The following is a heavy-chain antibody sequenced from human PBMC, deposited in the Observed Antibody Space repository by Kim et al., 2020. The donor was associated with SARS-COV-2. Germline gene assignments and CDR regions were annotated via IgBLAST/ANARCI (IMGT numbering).Heavy chain of an antibody. CDR3: AREPPGPYSSSWFNKYYYGMDV. J-gene: IGHJ6*02. V-gene: IGHV3-21*01. CDR1: GFTFSSYS. Sequence: GGSLRLSCAASGFTFSSYSMNWVRQAPGKGLEWVSSISSSSSYIYYADSVKGRFTISRDNAKNSLYLQMNSLRAEDTAVYYCAREPPGPYSSSWFNKYYYGMDVWGQGTTVTVSS. CDR2: ISSSSSYI. D-gene: IGHD6-13*01.